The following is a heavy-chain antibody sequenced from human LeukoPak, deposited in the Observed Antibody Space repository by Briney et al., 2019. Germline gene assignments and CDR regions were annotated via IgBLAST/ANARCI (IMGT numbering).Heavy chain of an antibody. Sequence: GGSLRLSCAASGFTVSSNSMSWVRQAPGKGLEWVSVIYSGGSTYYADSVKGRFTISRDNSKNTLYLQMNSLRAEDTAVYYCAREGIAAAGSLDYWGQGTLVTVSS. CDR1: GFTVSSNS. CDR2: IYSGGST. V-gene: IGHV3-53*01. CDR3: AREGIAAAGSLDY. D-gene: IGHD6-13*01. J-gene: IGHJ4*02.